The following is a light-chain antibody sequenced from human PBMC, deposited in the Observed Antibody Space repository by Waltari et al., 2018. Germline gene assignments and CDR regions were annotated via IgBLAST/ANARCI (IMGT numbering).Light chain of an antibody. CDR1: QSLLHSNGNTY. V-gene: IGKV2-28*01. J-gene: IGKJ2*02. CDR2: LGS. Sequence: IVMTQSPLSLPVPPGEPSSISCRSSQSLLHSNGNTYLDWYLQKPGQSPQLLIYLGSYRASGVRDRFSGTGSGTDFTLKISRVEAEDVGVYYCMQAVNTRTGGQGTKLEIK. CDR3: MQAVNTRT.